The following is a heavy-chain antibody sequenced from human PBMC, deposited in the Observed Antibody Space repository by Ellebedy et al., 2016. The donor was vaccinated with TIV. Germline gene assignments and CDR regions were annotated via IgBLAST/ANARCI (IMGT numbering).Heavy chain of an antibody. CDR1: GGSIGNYY. Sequence: MPSETLSLTCTVSGGSIGNYYWSWIRQSPGKGLEWMGYIYFSGGTNYNPALNSQVTISLDTSQNQFSLDLSSVTAAETAIYNCARGPYSSGGYTIDVWGQGTAVTVSS. V-gene: IGHV4-59*12. D-gene: IGHD6-25*01. CDR3: ARGPYSSGGYTIDV. CDR2: IYFSGGT. J-gene: IGHJ6*02.